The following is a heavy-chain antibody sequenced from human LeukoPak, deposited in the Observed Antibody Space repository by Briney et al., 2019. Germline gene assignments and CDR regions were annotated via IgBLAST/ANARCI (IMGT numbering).Heavy chain of an antibody. CDR1: GITFSSNW. CDR2: IKPDGSEK. Sequence: GGSLRLSCADSGITFSSNWVSWVRQAPGKGLEWVAHIKPDGSEKYYVDSVKGRFTISRDNAENSLYLQMNSLRAEDTAVYYCARDRDWSFDYWGQGTLVTVSS. V-gene: IGHV3-7*05. J-gene: IGHJ4*02. D-gene: IGHD3/OR15-3a*01. CDR3: ARDRDWSFDY.